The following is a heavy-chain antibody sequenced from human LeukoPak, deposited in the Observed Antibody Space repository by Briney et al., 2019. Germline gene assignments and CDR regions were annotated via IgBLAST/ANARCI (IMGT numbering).Heavy chain of an antibody. CDR2: IYHSGSS. CDR1: GYSISSGYF. J-gene: IGHJ3*02. CDR3: ARGKLLDTFDI. V-gene: IGHV4-38-2*02. Sequence: SETLSLTCTVSGYSISSGYFWGWIRQPPGKGLEWIGSIYHSGSSYYNPSLNSRVTLSVDTSKNQFSLKLSSVTAADTAVYYCARGKLLDTFDIWGQGTMVAVSS. D-gene: IGHD3-10*01.